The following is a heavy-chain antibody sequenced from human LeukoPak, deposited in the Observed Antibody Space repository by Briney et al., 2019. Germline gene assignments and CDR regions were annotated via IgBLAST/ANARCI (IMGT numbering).Heavy chain of an antibody. CDR2: IYYSGST. Sequence: SETLSLTCTVPGGSISSGGYYWSWIRQHPGKGLEWIGYIYYSGSTYYNPSLKSRVTISVDTSKNQFSLKLSSVTAADTAVYYCARVNYDSNGSYYGTLDYWGQGTLVTVSS. V-gene: IGHV4-30-4*08. J-gene: IGHJ4*02. CDR3: ARVNYDSNGSYYGTLDY. CDR1: GGSISSGGYY. D-gene: IGHD3-22*01.